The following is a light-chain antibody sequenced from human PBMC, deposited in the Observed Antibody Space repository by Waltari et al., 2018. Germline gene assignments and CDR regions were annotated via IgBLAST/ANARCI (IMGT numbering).Light chain of an antibody. J-gene: IGLJ2*01. CDR2: EVS. CDR1: STDVGGYNS. CDR3: ASYGGRNNWI. Sequence: QSALTQPPSASGSPGQSVAISCTGTSTDVGGYNSVSWYQHHPGKAPKLMIYEVSKRPSGVPERFSGSKCGNTASLTVSGLRAEDEADYYCASYGGRNNWIFGGGTKLTVL. V-gene: IGLV2-8*01.